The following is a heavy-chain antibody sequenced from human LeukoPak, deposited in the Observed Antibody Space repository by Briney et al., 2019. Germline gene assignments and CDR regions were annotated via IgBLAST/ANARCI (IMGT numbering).Heavy chain of an antibody. CDR2: INSDGSGT. CDR1: GFTFSSYW. V-gene: IGHV3-74*01. J-gene: IGHJ4*02. Sequence: GGSLRLSCAASGFTFSSYWMHWVRQAPGKGLVWISRINSDGSGTSYADSVKGRFTISRDNAKNTLYLQMNSLRAEDTAVYYCARADDGANSWINYWGQGTLVTVSS. D-gene: IGHD4-23*01. CDR3: ARADDGANSWINY.